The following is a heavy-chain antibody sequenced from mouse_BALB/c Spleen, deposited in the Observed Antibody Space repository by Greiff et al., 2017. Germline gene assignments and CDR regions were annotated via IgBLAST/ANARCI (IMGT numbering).Heavy chain of an antibody. Sequence: VQLQQSGAELAKPGASVKMSCKASGYTFTSYWMHWVKQRPGQGLEWIGYINPSTGYTEYNQKFKDKATLTADKSSSTAYMQLSSLTSEDSAVYYCARRSVVAYFDYWGQGTTLTVSS. CDR2: INPSTGYT. CDR1: GYTFTSYW. J-gene: IGHJ2*01. V-gene: IGHV1-7*01. D-gene: IGHD1-1*01. CDR3: ARRSVVAYFDY.